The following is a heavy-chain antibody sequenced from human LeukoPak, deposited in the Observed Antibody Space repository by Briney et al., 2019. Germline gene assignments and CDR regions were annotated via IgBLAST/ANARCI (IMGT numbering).Heavy chain of an antibody. CDR1: GGSISSSSYY. V-gene: IGHV4-61*02. Sequence: SETLSLTCTVSGGSISSSSYYWGWIRQPAGKGLEWIGRIYTSGSTNYNPSLKSRVTISVDTSKNQFSLKLSSVTAADTAVYYCAREHPIRDWFDPWGQGTLVTVSS. CDR2: IYTSGST. CDR3: AREHPIRDWFDP. J-gene: IGHJ5*02.